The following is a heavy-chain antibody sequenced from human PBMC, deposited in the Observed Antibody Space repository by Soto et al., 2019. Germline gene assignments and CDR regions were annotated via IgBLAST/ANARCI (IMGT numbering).Heavy chain of an antibody. J-gene: IGHJ5*02. Sequence: SETLSLTCTVSGGSVSSGSYYWSWIRQPPGKGLEWIGYIYYSGSTNYNPSLKSRVTISVDTSKNQFSLKLSSVTAADTAVYYCARDLNYDILTGYYFGFDPWGQGTLVTVSS. CDR1: GGSVSSGSYY. D-gene: IGHD3-9*01. CDR2: IYYSGST. V-gene: IGHV4-61*01. CDR3: ARDLNYDILTGYYFGFDP.